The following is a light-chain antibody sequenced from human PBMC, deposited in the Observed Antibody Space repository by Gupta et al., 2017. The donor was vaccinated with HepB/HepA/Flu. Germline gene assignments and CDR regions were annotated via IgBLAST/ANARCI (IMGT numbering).Light chain of an antibody. CDR2: GAS. CDR3: QQYGTAPQT. J-gene: IGKJ1*01. CDR1: QRVRSSY. Sequence: EIVLTQSPGTLSLSPGERATLSCRASQRVRSSYLAWYQRKPGQALRLLIYGASMRATGIPDRFSGSGSGTDFTLTISRLEPEDCAVYYCQQYGTAPQTFGQGTKVEIK. V-gene: IGKV3-20*01.